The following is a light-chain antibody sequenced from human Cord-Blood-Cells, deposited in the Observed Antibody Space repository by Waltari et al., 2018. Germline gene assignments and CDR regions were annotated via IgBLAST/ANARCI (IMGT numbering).Light chain of an antibody. Sequence: DIVFTQSPGTLSLSPGESATLSCRASKSVSSSYLAWYQQKPGQAPRLLIYGASSRATGIPDRFSGSGSGTDFTLTISRLEPEDFAVYYCQQYGSSPRTFGQGTKVEIK. V-gene: IGKV3-20*01. CDR2: GAS. CDR1: KSVSSSY. CDR3: QQYGSSPRT. J-gene: IGKJ1*01.